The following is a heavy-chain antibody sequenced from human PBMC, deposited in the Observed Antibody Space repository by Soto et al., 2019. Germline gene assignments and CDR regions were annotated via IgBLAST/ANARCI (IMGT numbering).Heavy chain of an antibody. V-gene: IGHV4-34*01. CDR3: ARGRWLDY. CDR1: GGSISSYY. Sequence: TLSLTCTVSGGSISSYYWSWIRQPPGKGLEWIGEINHSGSTNYNPSLKSRVTISVDTSKNQFSLKLSSVTAADTAVYYCARGRWLDYWGQGTLVTVSS. D-gene: IGHD6-19*01. J-gene: IGHJ4*02. CDR2: INHSGST.